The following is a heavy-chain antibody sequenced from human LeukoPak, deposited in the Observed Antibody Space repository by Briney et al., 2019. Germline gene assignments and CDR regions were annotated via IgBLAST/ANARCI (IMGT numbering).Heavy chain of an antibody. CDR1: GFTFSSYS. CDR3: ARDRRSYYYDSSGYDNWFDP. Sequence: NPGGSLRLSCAASGFTFSSYSMNWVRQAPGKGLEWVSSISSSSSYIYYADSVKGRFTISRDNAKNSLYLQMNSLRAEDTAVYYCARDRRSYYYDSSGYDNWFDPWGQGTLVTVSS. J-gene: IGHJ5*02. CDR2: ISSSSSYI. D-gene: IGHD3-22*01. V-gene: IGHV3-21*01.